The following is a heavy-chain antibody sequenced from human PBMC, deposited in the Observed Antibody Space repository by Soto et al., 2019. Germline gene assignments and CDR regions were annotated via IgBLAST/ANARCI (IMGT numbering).Heavy chain of an antibody. D-gene: IGHD6-13*01. J-gene: IGHJ3*02. Sequence: SETLSLTCTVSGGSISSYYWSWIRQPPGKGLEWIGYIYYSGSTNYNPSLKSRVTISVDTSKNQFSLKLSSVTAADTAVYYCARGPFGAAAGTLDAFDIWGQGTMVTVS. CDR1: GGSISSYY. CDR3: ARGPFGAAAGTLDAFDI. CDR2: IYYSGST. V-gene: IGHV4-59*01.